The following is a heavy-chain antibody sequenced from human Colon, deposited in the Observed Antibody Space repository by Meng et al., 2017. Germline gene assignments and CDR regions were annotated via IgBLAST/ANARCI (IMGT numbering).Heavy chain of an antibody. Sequence: GESLKISCAASGFTFSSYEMNWVRQAPGKGLEWISYISSSGDTMYYADSVKGRFTISRDNANNSLYLQMNSLRAEDTAVYYCAGVKGLRWHYFDYWGQGTLVTVSS. D-gene: IGHD4-23*01. J-gene: IGHJ4*02. V-gene: IGHV3-48*03. CDR1: GFTFSSYE. CDR2: ISSSGDTM. CDR3: AGVKGLRWHYFDY.